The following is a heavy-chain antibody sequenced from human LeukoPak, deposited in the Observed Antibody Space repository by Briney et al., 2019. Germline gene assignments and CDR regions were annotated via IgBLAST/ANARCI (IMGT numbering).Heavy chain of an antibody. CDR1: GYTLTELS. Sequence: GASVKVSCKVPGYTLTELSMHWVRQAPGKGLEWMGGFDPEGGQTSYAQKFQGRVTMIEDTSTETAYMEMSRLRSEDTAVYYCATGLGGYPLPFDYWGQGTLVTVSS. D-gene: IGHD3-22*01. V-gene: IGHV1-24*01. CDR3: ATGLGGYPLPFDY. J-gene: IGHJ4*02. CDR2: FDPEGGQT.